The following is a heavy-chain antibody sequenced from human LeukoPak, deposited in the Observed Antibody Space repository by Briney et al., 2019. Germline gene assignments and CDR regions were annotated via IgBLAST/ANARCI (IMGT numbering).Heavy chain of an antibody. CDR1: GFTFSDYY. J-gene: IGHJ6*03. CDR3: ARPAAAGPYYYYMDV. D-gene: IGHD6-13*01. V-gene: IGHV3-11*04. Sequence: PGGSLRLSCAASGFTFSDYYMSWIRQAPGKGLEWVSYISSSGSTIYYADSVKGRFTISRDNAKNSLYLQMNSLRAEDTAVYYCARPAAAGPYYYYMDVWGKGTTVTVSS. CDR2: ISSSGSTI.